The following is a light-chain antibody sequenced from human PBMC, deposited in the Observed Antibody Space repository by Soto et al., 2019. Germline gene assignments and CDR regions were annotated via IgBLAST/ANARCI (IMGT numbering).Light chain of an antibody. CDR2: GAS. V-gene: IGKV3-20*01. CDR3: QQYGTSPPYT. CDR1: QSINHY. Sequence: EIVLTQSPDTLSLSPGERATLSCRASQSINHYLDWYQQKPGQAPRLLIYGASNRAMGIPDRFSGSGSGTHFSLTISRLEPEDFAVYYCQQYGTSPPYTFGQGTKLEIK. J-gene: IGKJ2*01.